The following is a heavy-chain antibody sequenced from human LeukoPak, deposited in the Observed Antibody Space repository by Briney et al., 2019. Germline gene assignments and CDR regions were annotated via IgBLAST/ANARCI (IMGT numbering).Heavy chain of an antibody. J-gene: IGHJ4*02. Sequence: SETLSLTCTVSGGSISIYYWSWIRQPPGKGLEWIGYIYNSGSTIYNPFLRSRVTISVDTSKNQFSLKLNSVTAADTAVYYCVRDRELTYWSQGTLVTVSS. CDR1: GGSISIYY. CDR2: IYNSGST. V-gene: IGHV4-59*01. D-gene: IGHD1-26*01. CDR3: VRDRELTY.